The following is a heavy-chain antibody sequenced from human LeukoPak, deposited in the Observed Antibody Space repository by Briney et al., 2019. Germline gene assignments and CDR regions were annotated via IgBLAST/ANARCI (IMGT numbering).Heavy chain of an antibody. CDR2: IYYSGST. V-gene: IGHV4-59*08. CDR1: GFTFSSYS. CDR3: ARLTSYYGMDV. J-gene: IGHJ6*02. Sequence: GSLRLSCAASGFTFSSYSMNWVRQAPGKGLEWIGYIYYSGSTNYNPSLKSRVTISVDTSKNQFSLKLSSVTAADTAVYYCARLTSYYGMDVWGQGTTVTVSS.